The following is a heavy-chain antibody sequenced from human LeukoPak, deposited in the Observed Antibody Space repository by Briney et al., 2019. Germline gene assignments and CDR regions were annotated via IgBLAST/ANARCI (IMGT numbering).Heavy chain of an antibody. D-gene: IGHD1-1*01. CDR2: ISGSGGST. CDR3: AKGPSHNDGLGYYFDY. J-gene: IGHJ4*02. CDR1: GFTFSSYA. V-gene: IGHV3-23*01. Sequence: PGGSLRLSCAASGFTFSSYAMSWVRQAPGKGLEWVSAISGSGGSTYYADSVKGRFTISRDNSKNTLYLQMDSLRAEDTAVYYCAKGPSHNDGLGYYFDYWGQGTLVTVSS.